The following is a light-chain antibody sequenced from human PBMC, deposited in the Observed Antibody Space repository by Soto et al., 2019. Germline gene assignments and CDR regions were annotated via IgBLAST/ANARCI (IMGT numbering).Light chain of an antibody. CDR1: SSDIGAYNR. J-gene: IGLJ2*01. V-gene: IGLV2-18*02. CDR3: SSYRSSNPVI. CDR2: EVR. Sequence: QSALTQPPSVSGSPGQSVTISCTGTSSDIGAYNRVSWYQQPPGTAPKLMIYEVRDRTSVVPDRFSGSKSGNTPSLTIPGLQAEAEADCCCSSYRSSNPVIFGGGTKVTVL.